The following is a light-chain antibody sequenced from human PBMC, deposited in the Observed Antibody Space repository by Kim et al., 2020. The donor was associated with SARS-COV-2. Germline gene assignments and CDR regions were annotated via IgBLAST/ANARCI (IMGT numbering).Light chain of an antibody. J-gene: IGKJ4*01. CDR1: QSVSGN. Sequence: PIPSVSPGERPTLSCRASQSVSGNLVWYQQKPRQAPRLLIYGTSPRATGIPARFSGSGSGTEFTLTISSLQSEDFAVYYCQRGLTFGGGTKVDIK. CDR3: QRGLT. V-gene: IGKV3-15*01. CDR2: GTS.